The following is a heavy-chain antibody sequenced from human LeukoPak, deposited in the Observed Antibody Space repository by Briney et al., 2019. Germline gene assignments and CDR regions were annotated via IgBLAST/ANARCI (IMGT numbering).Heavy chain of an antibody. CDR3: ARDRPEKYYDSSGYLNY. J-gene: IGHJ4*02. V-gene: IGHV3-74*01. CDR2: INSDGSST. D-gene: IGHD3-22*01. Sequence: GGSLRLSCAAAGFILTSYWMHWVRPAQGKGLVWVSRINSDGSSTNYADSVKGRFTISRDNAKKTLYLQMNSLRAEDTAVYYCARDRPEKYYDSSGYLNYWGQGTLVTVSS. CDR1: GFILTSYW.